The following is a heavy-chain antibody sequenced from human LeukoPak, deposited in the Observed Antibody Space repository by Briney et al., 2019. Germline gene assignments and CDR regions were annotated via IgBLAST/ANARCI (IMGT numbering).Heavy chain of an antibody. CDR2: TSSSGSAI. CDR1: GFTFSDYY. J-gene: IGHJ6*03. Sequence: GVSLRLSCAASGFTFSDYYMSWIRQAPGKGLEWVSYTSSSGSAIYYADSAKGRFTISRDNAKNSLYLQMNSLRAEDTAVYYCARVFSGYIFKYNYYYYMDVWGKGTTVTVSS. D-gene: IGHD5-12*01. V-gene: IGHV3-11*01. CDR3: ARVFSGYIFKYNYYYYMDV.